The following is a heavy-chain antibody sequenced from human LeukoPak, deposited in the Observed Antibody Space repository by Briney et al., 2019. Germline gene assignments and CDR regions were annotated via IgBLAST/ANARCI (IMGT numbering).Heavy chain of an antibody. V-gene: IGHV3-7*01. Sequence: GGSLRLSCAASGFTFSSYWMSWVCQAPGKGLEWVANIKQDGSEKYYVDSVKGRFTISRDNAKNSLYLQMNSLRAEDTAVYYCARDRRYYYDSSGYSGYWGQGTLVTVSS. D-gene: IGHD3-22*01. CDR2: IKQDGSEK. J-gene: IGHJ4*02. CDR3: ARDRRYYYDSSGYSGY. CDR1: GFTFSSYW.